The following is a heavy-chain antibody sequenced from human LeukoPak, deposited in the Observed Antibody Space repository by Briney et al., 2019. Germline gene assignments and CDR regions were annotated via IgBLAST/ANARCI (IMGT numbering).Heavy chain of an antibody. CDR2: IHHSGST. CDR1: GGSLSSYY. J-gene: IGHJ4*02. CDR3: ARSHYRMTMITVFDY. D-gene: IGHD3-16*01. Sequence: SETLSLTCTVSGGSLSSYYWSWIRQPPGKGLEWIGYIHHSGSTNYNPSLKSRVTISVDVSKNQFSLKLSSMSAADTAVYYCARSHYRMTMITVFDYWGQGTLDTVSS. V-gene: IGHV4-59*08.